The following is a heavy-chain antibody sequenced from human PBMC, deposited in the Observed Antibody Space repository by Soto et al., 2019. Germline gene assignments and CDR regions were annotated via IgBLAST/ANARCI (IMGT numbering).Heavy chain of an antibody. Sequence: GGSLRLSCAASGFTFDDYAMHWVRQAPGKGLVWVSRINSDGSSTSYADSVKGRFTISRDNAKNTLYLQMNSLRAEDTAVYYCARGRAYCGGDCYSIAYYYYYYGMDVWGQGTTVTVSS. CDR2: INSDGSST. D-gene: IGHD2-21*02. J-gene: IGHJ6*02. CDR3: ARGRAYCGGDCYSIAYYYYYYGMDV. V-gene: IGHV3-74*01. CDR1: GFTFDDYA.